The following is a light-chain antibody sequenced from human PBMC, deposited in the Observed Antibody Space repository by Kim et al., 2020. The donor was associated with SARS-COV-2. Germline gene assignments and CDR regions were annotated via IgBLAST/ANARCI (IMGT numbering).Light chain of an antibody. CDR1: ESVSSC. CDR2: GAS. V-gene: IGKV1-39*01. J-gene: IGKJ2*03. Sequence: SAFVGDRVTISCRASESVSSCLDWYQQKPGKAPNLLIYGASTLRSGVPSRFTGGGSGTEFTLTISGLQPDDLATYYCQQSYTLPQSFGQGTKLEI. CDR3: QQSYTLPQS.